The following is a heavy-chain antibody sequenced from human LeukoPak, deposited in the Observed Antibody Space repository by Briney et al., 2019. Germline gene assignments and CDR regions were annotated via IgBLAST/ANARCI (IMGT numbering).Heavy chain of an antibody. CDR2: IYHSGST. CDR3: ARLRDGYNLRWFDP. D-gene: IGHD5-24*01. CDR1: GYSVSSGYY. J-gene: IGHJ5*02. Sequence: SETLSLTCAGSGYSVSSGYYWGWVRQPPGKGLEGIGSIYHSGSTSYNPYLKSRVTISVDTSKNQFSLKLSSVTAADTAVYYCARLRDGYNLRWFDPWGQGTLVTVSS. V-gene: IGHV4-38-2*01.